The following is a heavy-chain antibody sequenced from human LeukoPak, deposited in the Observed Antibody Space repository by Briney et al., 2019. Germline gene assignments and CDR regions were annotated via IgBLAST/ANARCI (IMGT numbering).Heavy chain of an antibody. V-gene: IGHV4-34*01. D-gene: IGHD5-18*01. Sequence: PSETLSLTCAVYGGSFSGYYWSWLRQPPGKGLEWIGEIDHSGSTNYNPSLKSRVTISVDTSKNQFSLKLSSVTAADTAMYYCARGLRGNSPVDYWGQGTLVTVSS. CDR3: ARGLRGNSPVDY. CDR2: IDHSGST. CDR1: GGSFSGYY. J-gene: IGHJ4*02.